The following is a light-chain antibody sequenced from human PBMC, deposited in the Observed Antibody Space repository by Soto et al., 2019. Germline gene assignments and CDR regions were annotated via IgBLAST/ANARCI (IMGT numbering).Light chain of an antibody. CDR3: SSHTISSALQV. CDR2: GVS. J-gene: IGLJ1*01. V-gene: IGLV2-14*01. Sequence: QSALTQPASVSGSPGQSITTSCTGTISDFVVYNYVSWYQQHPGKAPKLMIYGVSNRPSGVSNRFSSSKSGNTASLTISGLQADDEADYYCSSHTISSALQVFGTGTKVTVL. CDR1: ISDFVVYNY.